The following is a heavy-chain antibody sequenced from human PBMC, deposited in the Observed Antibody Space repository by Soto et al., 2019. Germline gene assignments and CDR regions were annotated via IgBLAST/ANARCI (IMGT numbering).Heavy chain of an antibody. Sequence: GASVKVSCKASGYTFTSYAMHWVRQAPGQRLEWMGWINAGNGNTKYSQKFQGRVTITRDTSASTAYMELSSLRSEDTAVYYCASTSYYDFWSGYFQNYFDYWGQGTLVTVSS. CDR2: INAGNGNT. CDR3: ASTSYYDFWSGYFQNYFDY. CDR1: GYTFTSYA. J-gene: IGHJ4*02. V-gene: IGHV1-3*01. D-gene: IGHD3-3*01.